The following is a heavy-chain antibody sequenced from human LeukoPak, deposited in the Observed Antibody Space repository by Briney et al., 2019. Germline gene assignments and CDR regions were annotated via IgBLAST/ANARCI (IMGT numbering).Heavy chain of an antibody. V-gene: IGHV3-43*02. J-gene: IGHJ4*02. CDR3: AKESGKFDY. CDR1: GLPIAYFA. Sequence: PGGALRLASLASGLPIAYFAMHRVRQAPGKGLEWVSLISGDGVSTFYADSVKGRFSISRDNSKNSLYLEMNSLRTEDAAMYYCAKESGKFDYWGQGTLVAVSS. CDR2: ISGDGVST.